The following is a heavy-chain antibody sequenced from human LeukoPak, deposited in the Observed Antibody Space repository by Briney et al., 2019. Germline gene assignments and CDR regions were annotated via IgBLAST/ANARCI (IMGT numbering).Heavy chain of an antibody. V-gene: IGHV3-21*04. CDR2: ISSSSSYI. Sequence: PGGSLRLSCAASGFTFSSYSMNWVRQAPGKGLEWVSSISSSSSYIYYADSVKGRFTISRDNAKNSLYLQMNSLRAEDTAVYYCAKDPYKDIVVVVAATFDYWGQGTLVTVSS. CDR3: AKDPYKDIVVVVAATFDY. CDR1: GFTFSSYS. J-gene: IGHJ4*02. D-gene: IGHD2-15*01.